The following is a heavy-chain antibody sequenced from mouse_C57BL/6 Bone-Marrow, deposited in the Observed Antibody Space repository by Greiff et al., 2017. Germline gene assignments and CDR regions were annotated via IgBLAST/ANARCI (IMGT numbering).Heavy chain of an antibody. CDR3: AREGAYYYGSSYDYFDY. Sequence: QVQLKQSGTELVKPGASVKLSCKASGYTFTSYWMHWVKQRPGQGLEWIGNINPSNGGTNYNEKFKSKATLTVDKSSSTAYMQLSSLTSEDSAVXYCAREGAYYYGSSYDYFDYWGQGTTLTVSS. D-gene: IGHD1-1*01. CDR1: GYTFTSYW. J-gene: IGHJ2*01. V-gene: IGHV1-53*01. CDR2: INPSNGGT.